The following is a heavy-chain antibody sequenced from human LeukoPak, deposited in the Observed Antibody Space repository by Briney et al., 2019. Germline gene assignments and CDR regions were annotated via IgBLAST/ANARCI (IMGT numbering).Heavy chain of an antibody. CDR3: ASGLLWFGESPKIDY. J-gene: IGHJ4*02. CDR1: GGSISSSHW. D-gene: IGHD3-10*01. V-gene: IGHV4-4*02. Sequence: PSGTLSLTCDVSGGSISSSHWWSWVRQPPGKGLEWIGEIYHSGNTNYNPSLKSRVTISVDKSKNQFSLRLSSVTAADTAVYYCASGLLWFGESPKIDYWGQGTLVTVSS. CDR2: IYHSGNT.